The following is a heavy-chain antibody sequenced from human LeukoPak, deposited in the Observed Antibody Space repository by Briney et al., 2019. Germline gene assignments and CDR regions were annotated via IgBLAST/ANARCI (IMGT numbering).Heavy chain of an antibody. V-gene: IGHV4-59*01. CDR3: ARSPGYSSGWYDY. CDR2: IFYSGRT. Sequence: PSETLSLTCTVSGGSISSDHWNWIRQPPGKGLEWIGCIFYSGRTYYNPSLKSRVTISVDMSKSQFSLRLTSVTAADTAVYYCARSPGYSSGWYDYWGQGTLVTVSS. CDR1: GGSISSDH. J-gene: IGHJ4*02. D-gene: IGHD6-19*01.